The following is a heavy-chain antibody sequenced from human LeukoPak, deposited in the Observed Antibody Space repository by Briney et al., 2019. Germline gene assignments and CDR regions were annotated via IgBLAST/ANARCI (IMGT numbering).Heavy chain of an antibody. CDR1: GFSFRSYS. D-gene: IGHD5-24*01. Sequence: PGGSLRLSCAASGFSFRSYSMMWVRQAPGKGLEWVSYISSSGSTIYYADSVKGRFTFSRNNAKNSQYLQMNRQRAEDTAVDNYAREKTRDGYNYYYFDYWGQGTLVTVSS. CDR3: AREKTRDGYNYYYFDY. J-gene: IGHJ4*02. V-gene: IGHV3-48*04. CDR2: ISSSGSTI.